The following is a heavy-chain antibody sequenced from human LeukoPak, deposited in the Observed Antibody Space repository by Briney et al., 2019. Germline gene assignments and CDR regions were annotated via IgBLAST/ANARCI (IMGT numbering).Heavy chain of an antibody. CDR2: IYYSGST. Sequence: KSSETLSLTCTVSGGSISSSSYYWGWIRQPPGKGLEWIGSIYYSGSTYYNPSLKSRVTISVDTSKNQFSLKLSSVTAADTAVYYCARLVATMVRGTKYYFDYWGQGTLVTVSS. CDR1: GGSISSSSYY. CDR3: ARLVATMVRGTKYYFDY. J-gene: IGHJ4*02. V-gene: IGHV4-39*01. D-gene: IGHD3-10*01.